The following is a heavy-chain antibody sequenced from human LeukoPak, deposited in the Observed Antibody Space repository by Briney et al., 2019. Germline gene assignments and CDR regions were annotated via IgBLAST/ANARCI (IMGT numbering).Heavy chain of an antibody. CDR2: ISWNSGSL. J-gene: IGHJ2*01. CDR1: GFIFYDYA. V-gene: IGHV3-9*01. Sequence: CRSLRISCAAPGFIFYDYAMHWVRPAPGEGLEWVSGISWNSGSLAYADSVKGRFTISRDNAKNSLYLQMNSLRTEDTALYYCARGLGGDQGYFDLWGRGTLATVSS. D-gene: IGHD3-10*01. CDR3: ARGLGGDQGYFDL.